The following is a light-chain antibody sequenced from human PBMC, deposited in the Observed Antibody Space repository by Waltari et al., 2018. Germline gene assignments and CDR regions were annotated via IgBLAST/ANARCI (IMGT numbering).Light chain of an antibody. V-gene: IGLV3-21*03. J-gene: IGLJ2*01. CDR3: QLWDRSKSHVT. CDR2: DDT. CDR1: DIGGQR. Sequence: YLLTQPPSVSVAPGTTARIPCGGDDIGGQRVHWYQQKPGQAPVLVVNDDTNRPSGVPDRFFGSKSVNTATLTIGRVEAGDEADYYCQLWDRSKSHVTFGGGTKLTVL.